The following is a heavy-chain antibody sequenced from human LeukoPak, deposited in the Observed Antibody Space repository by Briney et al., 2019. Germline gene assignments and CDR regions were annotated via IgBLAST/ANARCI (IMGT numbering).Heavy chain of an antibody. CDR2: FDPEDGET. J-gene: IGHJ3*02. D-gene: IGHD3-10*01. V-gene: IGHV1-24*01. CDR3: ARQVGFGELAKAFDI. Sequence: ASVKVSCKVSGHTLTELSMHWVRQAPGKGLEWMGGFDPEDGETIYARKFQGRVTITRNTSISTAYMELSSLRSEDTAVYYCARQVGFGELAKAFDIWGQGTMVTVSS. CDR1: GHTLTELS.